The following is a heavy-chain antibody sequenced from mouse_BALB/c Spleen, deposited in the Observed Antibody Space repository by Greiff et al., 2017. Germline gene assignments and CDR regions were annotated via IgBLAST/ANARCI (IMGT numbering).Heavy chain of an antibody. CDR3: ARGALYYDYSFAY. V-gene: IGHV2-9*02. CDR1: GFSLTSYG. CDR2: IWAGGST. J-gene: IGHJ3*01. D-gene: IGHD2-4*01. Sequence: VKLMESGPGLVAPSQSLSITCTVSGFSLTSYGVHWVRQPPGKGLEWLGVIWAGGSTNYNSALMSRLSISKDNSKSQVFLKMNSLQTDDTAMYYCARGALYYDYSFAYWGQGTLVTVSA.